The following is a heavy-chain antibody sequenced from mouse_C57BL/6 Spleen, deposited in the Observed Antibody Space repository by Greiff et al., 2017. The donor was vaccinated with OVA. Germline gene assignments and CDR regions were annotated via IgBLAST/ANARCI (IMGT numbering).Heavy chain of an antibody. V-gene: IGHV5-9*01. CDR2: ISGGGGNT. D-gene: IGHD2-3*01. J-gene: IGHJ2*01. Sequence: VQLKESGGGLVKPGGSLKLSCAASGFTFSSYTMSWVRQTPEKRLEWVATISGGGGNTNYTDNVKGRFTISRDNASNTLYLQMSSLRSEDTALYYCARHPLGYYYFDYWGQGTTLTVSS. CDR1: GFTFSSYT. CDR3: ARHPLGYYYFDY.